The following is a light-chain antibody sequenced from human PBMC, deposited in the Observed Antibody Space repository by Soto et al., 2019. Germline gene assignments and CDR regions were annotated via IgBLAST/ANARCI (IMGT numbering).Light chain of an antibody. CDR1: QRLLHSNGNNF. V-gene: IGKV2-28*01. CDR3: MQALQTPYT. Sequence: EIVITQSPPSLTVTPGEPASISCSSSQRLLHSNGNNFLDWYLQKPGQSPQLLIYLGSNRASGVPDRVSGSGAGTDFTLKISRVEAEDVGVYYCMQALQTPYTFGQGTKVDXK. J-gene: IGKJ2*01. CDR2: LGS.